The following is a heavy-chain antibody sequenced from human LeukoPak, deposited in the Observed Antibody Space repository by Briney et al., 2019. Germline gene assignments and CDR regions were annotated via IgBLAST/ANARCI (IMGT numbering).Heavy chain of an antibody. CDR2: ISWNSGSI. J-gene: IGHJ6*02. V-gene: IGHV3-9*01. Sequence: PGRSLRLSCAASGYTFDDYAMHWVRQAPGKGLEWVSGISWNSGSIGYADSVKGRFTISRDNAKNSLYLQMNSLRAEDTALYYCAKSVAGSYYYYGMDVWGQGTTVTVSS. CDR3: AKSVAGSYYYYGMDV. D-gene: IGHD6-19*01. CDR1: GYTFDDYA.